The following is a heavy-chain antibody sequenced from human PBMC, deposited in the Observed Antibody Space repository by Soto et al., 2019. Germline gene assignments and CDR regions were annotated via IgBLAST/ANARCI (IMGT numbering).Heavy chain of an antibody. CDR3: ARDPSKSRGVNSYYYCGMDV. J-gene: IGHJ6*02. Sequence: GGSLRLSCAASGFTFSSYAMHWVRQPLGKGLEWVAVISYDGSNKYYADSVKGRFTISRDNSKNTLYLQMNSLSAEDTAVYYCARDPSKSRGVNSYYYCGMDVWGQGTTVTVSS. CDR1: GFTFSSYA. V-gene: IGHV3-30-3*01. D-gene: IGHD3-10*01. CDR2: ISYDGSNK.